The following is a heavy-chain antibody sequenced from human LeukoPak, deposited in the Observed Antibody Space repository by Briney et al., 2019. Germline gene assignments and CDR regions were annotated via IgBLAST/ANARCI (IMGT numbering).Heavy chain of an antibody. CDR1: GGSISSGSYY. J-gene: IGHJ4*02. D-gene: IGHD2-2*01. Sequence: SQTLSLTCTVSGGSISSGSYYWSWIRQPAGKGLEWIGRIYTGGSTNYNPSLKSRVTISVDTSKNQFSLKLSSVTAADTAVYYCAREVVSAAKYDYWGQGTLVTVSS. V-gene: IGHV4-61*02. CDR3: AREVVSAAKYDY. CDR2: IYTGGST.